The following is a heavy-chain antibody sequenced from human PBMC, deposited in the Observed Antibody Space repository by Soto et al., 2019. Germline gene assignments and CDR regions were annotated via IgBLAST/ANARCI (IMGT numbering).Heavy chain of an antibody. J-gene: IGHJ4*02. V-gene: IGHV3-48*02. CDR2: ISSTSGTI. CDR3: ARLSVRYCSGGSCSQLDY. CDR1: GFTFNSYS. D-gene: IGHD2-15*01. Sequence: EVQLVESGGGLVQPRGSLRLSCAASGFTFNSYSMTWVRQAPGKGLEWLSFISSTSGTIYYADSVKGRFTISRDNAKNSLYLQMNSLRDEDTAVYYCARLSVRYCSGGSCSQLDYWGQGTLVTVSS.